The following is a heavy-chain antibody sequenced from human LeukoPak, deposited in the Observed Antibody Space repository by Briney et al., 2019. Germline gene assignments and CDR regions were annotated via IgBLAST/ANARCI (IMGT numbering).Heavy chain of an antibody. V-gene: IGHV3-23*01. CDR1: GLTFSSYA. CDR3: AKVPGSSITRYFYFDY. D-gene: IGHD6-13*01. J-gene: IGHJ4*02. Sequence: GGSLRLSCVASGLTFSSYAMSWVRQAPGKGLEWVSTISGSGGSTYYADSVKGRFTISRDNSKNTPYLQMDTLRAEDTAVYYCAKVPGSSITRYFYFDYWGQGTLVPVSS. CDR2: ISGSGGST.